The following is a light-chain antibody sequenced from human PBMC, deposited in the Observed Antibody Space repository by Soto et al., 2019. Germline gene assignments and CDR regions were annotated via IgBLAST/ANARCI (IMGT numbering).Light chain of an antibody. CDR3: CSYAGSSTFVYV. CDR1: SSDVGSYNL. Sequence: QSVLTQPASVSGSPGQSITISCTGTSSDVGSYNLVSWYQQHPGKAPKLTIYEVSKRPSGVSNRFSGSKSGNTASLTISELQAEDEADYYCCSYAGSSTFVYVFGTGTKVTVL. J-gene: IGLJ1*01. CDR2: EVS. V-gene: IGLV2-23*02.